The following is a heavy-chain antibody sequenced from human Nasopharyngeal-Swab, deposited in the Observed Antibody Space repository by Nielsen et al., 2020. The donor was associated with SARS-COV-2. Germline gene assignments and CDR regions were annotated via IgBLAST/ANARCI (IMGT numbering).Heavy chain of an antibody. CDR3: ARGEVATYWYFDL. CDR1: GVSISTYY. J-gene: IGHJ2*01. CDR2: IYYSGST. V-gene: IGHV4-59*01. D-gene: IGHD5-24*01. Sequence: SETLSLTCTVSGVSISTYYWSWIRQPPGKGLEWIGYIYYSGSTNYNPSLKSRVTISVDTSKNQFSLKLSSVTAADTAVYYCARGEVATYWYFDLWGRGTLVTVSS.